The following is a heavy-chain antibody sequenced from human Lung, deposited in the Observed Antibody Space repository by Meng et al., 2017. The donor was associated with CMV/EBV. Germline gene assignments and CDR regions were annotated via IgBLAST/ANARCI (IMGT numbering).Heavy chain of an antibody. D-gene: IGHD6-19*01. Sequence: GGSXRLXCAASGFTFSSYAMSWVRQAPGKGLEWVSFIYSGDSSTSYADSVKGRFTISRDNSKNTLYLQMNSLRAEDTAVYYCAKVRSGWYYDYWCQGTLVTVSS. CDR2: IYSGDSST. V-gene: IGHV3-23*03. CDR1: GFTFSSYA. CDR3: AKVRSGWYYDY. J-gene: IGHJ4*02.